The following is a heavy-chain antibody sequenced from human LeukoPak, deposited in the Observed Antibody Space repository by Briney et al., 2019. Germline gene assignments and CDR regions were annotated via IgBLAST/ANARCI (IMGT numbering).Heavy chain of an antibody. J-gene: IGHJ3*02. CDR3: ASLVFGSGSYGAFDI. CDR2: IYPDDSDT. Sequence: GESLKISCKGSGYSFTSYWIGWVRQMPGKGLEWMGIIYPDDSDTRYSPSFQGQVTISADKSITIAYLQWSSLRASDTAMYYCASLVFGSGSYGAFDIWGQGTTVTVSS. V-gene: IGHV5-51*01. CDR1: GYSFTSYW. D-gene: IGHD3-10*01.